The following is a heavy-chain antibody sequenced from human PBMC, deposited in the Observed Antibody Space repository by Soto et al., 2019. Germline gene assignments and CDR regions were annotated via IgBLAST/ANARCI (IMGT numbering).Heavy chain of an antibody. Sequence: GSLRLSCAASGFTFSSYAMSWVRQAPVKGLEWVSAISGSGGSTYYADSVKGRFTISRDNSKNTLYLQMNSLRAEDTAVYYCAKDPHPRALWFGELKYYFDYWGQGTLVTVSS. CDR2: ISGSGGST. V-gene: IGHV3-23*01. J-gene: IGHJ4*02. CDR3: AKDPHPRALWFGELKYYFDY. D-gene: IGHD3-10*01. CDR1: GFTFSSYA.